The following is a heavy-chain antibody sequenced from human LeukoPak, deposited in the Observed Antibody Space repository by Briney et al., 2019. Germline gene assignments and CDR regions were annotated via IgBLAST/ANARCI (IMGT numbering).Heavy chain of an antibody. J-gene: IGHJ4*02. CDR2: ISAYNGNT. V-gene: IGHV1-18*01. CDR1: GYTFTSYG. CDR3: ASRPHDSSGYNY. Sequence: SXXVSCKASGYTFTSYGISWVRQAPGQGLEWMGWISAYNGNTNYAQKLQGRVTMTTDTSTSTAYMELRSLRSGDTAVYYCASRPHDSSGYNYWGQGTLVTVSS. D-gene: IGHD3-22*01.